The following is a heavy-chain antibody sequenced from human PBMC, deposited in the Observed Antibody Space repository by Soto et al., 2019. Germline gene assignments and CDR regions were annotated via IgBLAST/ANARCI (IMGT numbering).Heavy chain of an antibody. CDR3: ARGGTSTRYWGRFDY. CDR1: GFTFSSYW. CDR2: LNGDGSTT. Sequence: EVQLVESGGGLGQPGGSLRLSCVASGFTFSSYWMHWVRQAPGKGLVWVSRLNGDGSTTTYADSVKGRFTISRDNANNTLYLHMNSLRADDAAVYYCARGGTSTRYWGRFDYWGQGTLVTVSS. J-gene: IGHJ4*02. D-gene: IGHD7-27*01. V-gene: IGHV3-74*01.